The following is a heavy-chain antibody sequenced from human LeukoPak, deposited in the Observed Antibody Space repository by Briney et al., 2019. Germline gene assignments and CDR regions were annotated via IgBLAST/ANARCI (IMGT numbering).Heavy chain of an antibody. CDR2: IYYTGST. D-gene: IGHD3-22*01. CDR1: GGSISTYY. J-gene: IGHJ5*02. CDR3: ARAVYYYDSSGYGAWWFDP. V-gene: IGHV4-59*01. Sequence: KTSETLSLTCTVSGGSISTYYWSWIRQPPGKGLEWIGYIYYTGSTNNNPSLKSRVIISVDTSKNQFSLKLSSVTAADTAVYYCARAVYYYDSSGYGAWWFDPWGQGTLVTVSS.